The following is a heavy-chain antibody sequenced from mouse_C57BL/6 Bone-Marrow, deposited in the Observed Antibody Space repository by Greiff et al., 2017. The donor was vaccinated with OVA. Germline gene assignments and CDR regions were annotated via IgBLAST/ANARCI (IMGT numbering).Heavy chain of an antibody. CDR2: IYPRSGIT. V-gene: IGHV1-81*01. CDR3: ARCNYDYDVCY. CDR1: GYTFTSSG. D-gene: IGHD2-4*01. J-gene: IGHJ2*01. Sequence: VQLVESGAELARPGASVKLSCKASGYTFTSSGISWVKQRTGQGLEWLGEIYPRSGITYYNEKFKGKATLTADKSSSTAYMELRSLTSEDSAVYFCARCNYDYDVCYWGQGTTLTVSA.